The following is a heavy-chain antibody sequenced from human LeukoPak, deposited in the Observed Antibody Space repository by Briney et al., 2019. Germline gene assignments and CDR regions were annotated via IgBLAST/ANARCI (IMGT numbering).Heavy chain of an antibody. CDR2: ISSSGSTI. Sequence: GGSLRLSCAASGFTFSSYEMNWVRQAPGKGLEWVSYISSSGSTIYYADSVKGRFTISRDNAKNSLYLQMNSLRAEDTAVYYCARSVSSGWCPDIDYWGQGTLVTVSS. V-gene: IGHV3-48*03. J-gene: IGHJ4*02. CDR1: GFTFSSYE. CDR3: ARSVSSGWCPDIDY. D-gene: IGHD6-19*01.